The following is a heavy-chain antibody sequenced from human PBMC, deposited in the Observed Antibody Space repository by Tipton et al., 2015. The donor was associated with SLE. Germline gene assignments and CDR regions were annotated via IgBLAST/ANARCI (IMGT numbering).Heavy chain of an antibody. CDR2: INHSGST. Sequence: LRLSCAVYGGSFSGYYWSWIRQPPGKGLEWIGEINHSGSTNYNPSLKSRVTMSVDTSKNQFSLKLSSVTAADTAVYYCARAPSGVFWFGEFRWWGQGTLVTVSS. D-gene: IGHD3-10*01. J-gene: IGHJ4*02. CDR3: ARAPSGVFWFGEFRW. V-gene: IGHV4-34*01. CDR1: GGSFSGYY.